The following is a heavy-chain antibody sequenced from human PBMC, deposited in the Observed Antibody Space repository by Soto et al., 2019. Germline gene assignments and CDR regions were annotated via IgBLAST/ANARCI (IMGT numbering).Heavy chain of an antibody. Sequence: SETLSLTCSVSGASVSSGSFYWSWIRQPPGKGLEWIGFIYNNETFNYSPSLRSRVTLSVDTSKHQFSLKLSSVTAADTAVYYCARVPLRYSSSHNFDSWGQGALVTVS. CDR2: IYNNETF. V-gene: IGHV4-61*01. J-gene: IGHJ4*02. CDR1: GASVSSGSFY. D-gene: IGHD6-19*01. CDR3: ARVPLRYSSSHNFDS.